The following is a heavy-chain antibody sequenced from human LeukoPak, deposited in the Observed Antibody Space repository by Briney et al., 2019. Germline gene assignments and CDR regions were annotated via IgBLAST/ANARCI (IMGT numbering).Heavy chain of an antibody. Sequence: PGGSLRLSCAASGFTFSSNYMSWVRQAPGKGLEWVSVIYSGGSTYYSDSVTGRFTISRDNSKNTLYLQMNSLRAEDTAVYYCARGGPAAGRFDYWGQGTLATVSS. D-gene: IGHD6-13*01. V-gene: IGHV3-66*01. CDR1: GFTFSSNY. CDR3: ARGGPAAGRFDY. J-gene: IGHJ4*02. CDR2: IYSGGST.